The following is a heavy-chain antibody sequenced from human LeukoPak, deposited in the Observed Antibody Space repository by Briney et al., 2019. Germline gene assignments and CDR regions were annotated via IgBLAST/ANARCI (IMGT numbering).Heavy chain of an antibody. D-gene: IGHD5-18*01. CDR1: GFIFSGYA. CDR2: ISYDGRNK. J-gene: IGHJ4*02. CDR3: ASRGGVDTAYYFDY. V-gene: IGHV3-30*04. Sequence: PGRSLRLSCAASGFIFSGYAMHWVRQAPGKGLEWVAVISYDGRNKYYADSVKGRFTISRDNSKNTLYLQMDSLRPEDTAVYYCASRGGVDTAYYFDYWGQGTLITVSS.